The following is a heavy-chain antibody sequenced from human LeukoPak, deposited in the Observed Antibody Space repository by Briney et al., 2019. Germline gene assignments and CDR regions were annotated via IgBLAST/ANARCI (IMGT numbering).Heavy chain of an antibody. CDR2: IIPIFGTA. J-gene: IGHJ4*02. Sequence: ASVKVSCKASGGTFSSYAISWVRQAPGQGLEWMGGIIPIFGTANYAQKFQGRVTITTDESTSTAYMELSSLRSEDTAVYYCASHSSKYYYGSGSSDYWGQGTLVTVSS. CDR1: GGTFSSYA. D-gene: IGHD3-10*01. V-gene: IGHV1-69*05. CDR3: ASHSSKYYYGSGSSDY.